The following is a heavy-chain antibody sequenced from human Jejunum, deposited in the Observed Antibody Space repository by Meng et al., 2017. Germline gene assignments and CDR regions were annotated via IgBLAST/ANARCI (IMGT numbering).Heavy chain of an antibody. J-gene: IGHJ4*02. D-gene: IGHD3-3*01. Sequence: SETLSLTCVVSGGSVNTGTYYWSWIRQPPGKGLEWIGYIFTSGSTDYNPSLKSRVTISVDATRNQFSLKLNSVTTADPALYFCAGFDFWSGSYSLDYWGQGILVTVSS. V-gene: IGHV4-61*01. CDR1: GGSVNTGTYY. CDR3: AGFDFWSGSYSLDY. CDR2: IFTSGST.